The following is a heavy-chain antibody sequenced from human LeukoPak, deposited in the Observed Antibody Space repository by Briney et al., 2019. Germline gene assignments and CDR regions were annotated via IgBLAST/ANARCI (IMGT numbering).Heavy chain of an antibody. CDR3: ARGRVNCGGDCYQKQFDY. D-gene: IGHD2-21*02. Sequence: SETLSLTCAVYGGSFSGYYWSWIRQPPGEGLEWIGEINHSGSTNYNPSLKSRVTISVDTSKNQFSLKLSSVTAADTAVYYCARGRVNCGGDCYQKQFDYWGQGTLVTVSS. CDR1: GGSFSGYY. V-gene: IGHV4-34*01. J-gene: IGHJ4*02. CDR2: INHSGST.